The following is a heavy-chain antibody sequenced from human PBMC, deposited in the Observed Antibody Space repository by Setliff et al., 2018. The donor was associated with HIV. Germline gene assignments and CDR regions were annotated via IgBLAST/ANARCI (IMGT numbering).Heavy chain of an antibody. CDR1: GGTSSNYA. D-gene: IGHD3-22*01. CDR2: IMPMFGTA. V-gene: IGHV1-69*13. Sequence: GASVKVSCKASGGTSSNYAITWVRQAPGQGLEWMGKIMPMFGTANYAQRFQGRVTITADEVASTVYLELSSLRSEDTAIYYCARESNTYYYDSSGYYYDYWGQGTLVTVSS. CDR3: ARESNTYYYDSSGYYYDY. J-gene: IGHJ4*02.